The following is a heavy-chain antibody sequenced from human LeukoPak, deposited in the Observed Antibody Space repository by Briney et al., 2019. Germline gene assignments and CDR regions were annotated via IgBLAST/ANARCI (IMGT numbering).Heavy chain of an antibody. CDR3: ARWIYLWSDFDY. J-gene: IGHJ4*02. CDR2: ISSSSSYI. V-gene: IGHV3-21*01. Sequence: GGSLRLSCAASGFTVSTNYMSWVRQAPGKGLEWVSSISSSSSYIYYADSVKGRFTISRDNAKNSLYLQMNSLRAEDTAVYYCARWIYLWSDFDYWGQGTLVTVSS. CDR1: GFTVSTNY. D-gene: IGHD5-18*01.